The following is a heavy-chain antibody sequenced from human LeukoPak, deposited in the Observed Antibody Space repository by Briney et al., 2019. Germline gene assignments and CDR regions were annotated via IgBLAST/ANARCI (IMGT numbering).Heavy chain of an antibody. CDR2: IRYDGSNK. V-gene: IGHV3-30*02. CDR3: AKYAWIQLWTHFDY. D-gene: IGHD5-18*01. CDR1: GFTFSSYG. J-gene: IGHJ4*02. Sequence: GGSLRLSCAASGFTFSSYGMHWVRQAPGKGLEWVAFIRYDGSNKYYADSVKGRFTISRDNSKNTLYLQMNSLRAGDTAVYYCAKYAWIQLWTHFDYWGQGTLVTVSS.